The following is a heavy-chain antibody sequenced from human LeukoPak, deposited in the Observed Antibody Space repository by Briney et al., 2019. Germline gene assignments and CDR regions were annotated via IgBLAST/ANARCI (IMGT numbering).Heavy chain of an antibody. CDR3: ARGSRDGYNYVFDY. CDR1: GGTFSSYA. CDR2: IIPIFGTA. Sequence: ASVKVSCKASGGTFSSYAITWVRQAPGQGLEWMGGIIPIFGTANYAQKFQGRVTITADESTSTAYMELSSLRSEDTAVYYCARGSRDGYNYVFDYWGKGTTVTVSS. J-gene: IGHJ4*03. V-gene: IGHV1-69*13. D-gene: IGHD5-24*01.